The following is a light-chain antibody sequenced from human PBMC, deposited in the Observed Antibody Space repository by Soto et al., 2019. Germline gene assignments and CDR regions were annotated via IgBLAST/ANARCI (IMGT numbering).Light chain of an antibody. J-gene: IGKJ4*01. CDR3: QQFNNYPLT. Sequence: IRMTQSPSAMSASVGDRVTITCRASQGISSALAWYQQKPGKAPKLLIYDASSLESGVPSRFSGSGSGTDFTLTISSLHPEDFATYYCQQFNNYPLTFGGGTKVDIK. CDR1: QGISSA. V-gene: IGKV1D-13*01. CDR2: DAS.